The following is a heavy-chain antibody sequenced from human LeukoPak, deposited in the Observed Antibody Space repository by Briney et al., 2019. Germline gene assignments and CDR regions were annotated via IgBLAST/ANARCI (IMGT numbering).Heavy chain of an antibody. J-gene: IGHJ3*02. CDR2: INHSGST. CDR1: GGSISSYY. CDR3: ARVRTPWAYLTDAFDI. D-gene: IGHD1-26*01. Sequence: SETLSLTCTVSGGSISSYYWSWIRQPPGKGLEWIGEINHSGSTNYNPSLKSRVTISVDTSKNQFSLKLSSVTAADTAVYYCARVRTPWAYLTDAFDIWGQGTMVTVSS. V-gene: IGHV4-34*01.